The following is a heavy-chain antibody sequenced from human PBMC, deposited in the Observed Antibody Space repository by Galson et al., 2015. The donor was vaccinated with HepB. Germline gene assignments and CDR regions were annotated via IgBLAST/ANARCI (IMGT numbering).Heavy chain of an antibody. Sequence: SLRLSCAASGFTFNGSGIHWVRLASGKGLEWVGRIRSRANNYATAYAASVRGRFTVSRDDSKNTAYLQMNSLKTEDTAVYYCTRPGYGSSWFLDYSHGMDIWGQGTTVIVS. D-gene: IGHD6-13*01. J-gene: IGHJ6*02. CDR2: IRSRANNYAT. V-gene: IGHV3-73*01. CDR3: TRPGYGSSWFLDYSHGMDI. CDR1: GFTFNGSG.